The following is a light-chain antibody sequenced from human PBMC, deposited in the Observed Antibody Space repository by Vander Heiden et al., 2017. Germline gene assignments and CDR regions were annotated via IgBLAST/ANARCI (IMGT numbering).Light chain of an antibody. J-gene: IGKJ3*01. CDR3: QQSYSNDDLT. Sequence: IQMTQSPSSLSASVGDRVTITCRASQSISSYLNWYQQKPGKAPKLLIYAASSLQSGVPSRFSGSRYGTDFTLTISSRQPEDFAAYYCQQSYSNDDLTFGHGTKVDIK. CDR2: AAS. V-gene: IGKV1-39*01. CDR1: QSISSY.